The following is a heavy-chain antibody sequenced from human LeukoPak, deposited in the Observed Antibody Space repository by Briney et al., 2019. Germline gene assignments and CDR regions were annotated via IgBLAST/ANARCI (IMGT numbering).Heavy chain of an antibody. J-gene: IGHJ4*02. D-gene: IGHD3-3*01. Sequence: PGGSLRLSCAASGFMLTNYGMNWVRQAPGKGPQWVSGITGSGGSTYYADSVKGRFTISRDNSKNTLYLQMNSLRAEDTAIYYCARDERLLSFLKWGQGTLVTVSS. CDR1: GFMLTNYG. CDR2: ITGSGGST. V-gene: IGHV3-23*01. CDR3: ARDERLLSFLK.